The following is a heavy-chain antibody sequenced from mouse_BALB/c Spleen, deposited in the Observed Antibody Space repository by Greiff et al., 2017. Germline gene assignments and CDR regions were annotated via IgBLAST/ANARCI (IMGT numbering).Heavy chain of an antibody. CDR3: ARDRGFMITRSYAMDY. J-gene: IGHJ4*01. V-gene: IGHV2-2*02. D-gene: IGHD2-4*01. CDR2: IWSGGST. Sequence: QVQLKQSGPGLVQPSQSLSITCTVSGFSLTSYGVHWVRQSPGKGLEWLGVIWSGGSTDYNAAFISRLSISKDNSKSQVFFKMNSLQANDTAIYYCARDRGFMITRSYAMDYWGQGTSVTVSS. CDR1: GFSLTSYG.